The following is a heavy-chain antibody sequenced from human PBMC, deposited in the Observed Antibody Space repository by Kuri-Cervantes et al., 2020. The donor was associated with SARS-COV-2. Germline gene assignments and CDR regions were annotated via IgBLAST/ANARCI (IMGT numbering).Heavy chain of an antibody. CDR2: VYYSGST. J-gene: IGHJ4*02. Sequence: SETLSLTCTVSGDSVTSGGYYWGWFRQPPGKGLEWIGYVYYSGSTNYYSSLKSEATISVDTSNNQFSLKVTSVTAADTAVYYCASLLLWQQFAHWGQGILVTDSS. CDR1: GDSVTSGGYY. CDR3: ASLLLWQQFAH. D-gene: IGHD5-24*01. V-gene: IGHV4-61*08.